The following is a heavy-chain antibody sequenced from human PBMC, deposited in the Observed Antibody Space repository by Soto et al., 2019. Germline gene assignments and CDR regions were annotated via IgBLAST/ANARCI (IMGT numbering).Heavy chain of an antibody. CDR1: GGSVSGYY. CDR3: GVGMIPY. V-gene: IGHV4-34*01. Sequence: QVQLQQWGAGLLKPSETLSLTCAVYGGSVSGYYWSWIRQPPGKGLEWIGEINHSGSTNYNPSLKSRVTISVDTSKNQFSLKLSSVTAADTAVYYCGVGMIPYWGQGTLVTVSS. CDR2: INHSGST. J-gene: IGHJ4*02. D-gene: IGHD3-22*01.